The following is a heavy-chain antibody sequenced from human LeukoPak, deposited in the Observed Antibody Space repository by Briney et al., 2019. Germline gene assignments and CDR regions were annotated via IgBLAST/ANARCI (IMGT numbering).Heavy chain of an antibody. CDR3: ARSVRSNAFDI. D-gene: IGHD4-17*01. CDR1: GFTFSSYS. V-gene: IGHV3-21*01. Sequence: GGSLRLSCAASGFTFSSYSMNWVRQAPGKGLEWVSSISSSSSYIYYADSVKGRFTISRDNAKNSLYLQMNSLRAEDTAVYYCARSVRSNAFDIWGPGTMVTVSS. J-gene: IGHJ3*02. CDR2: ISSSSSYI.